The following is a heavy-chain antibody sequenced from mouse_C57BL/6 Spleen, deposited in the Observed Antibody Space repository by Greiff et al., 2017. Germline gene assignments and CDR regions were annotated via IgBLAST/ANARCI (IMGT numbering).Heavy chain of an antibody. V-gene: IGHV1-42*01. D-gene: IGHD1-1*01. CDR3: ARYTAVFDY. Sequence: EVQLQQSGPELVKPGASVKISCKASGYSFTGYYMNWVKQSPEKSLEWIGEINPSTGGTTYNQKFKAKATLTVDKSSSTAYMQLKSLTSEDSAVXYCARYTAVFDYWGQGTTLTVSS. J-gene: IGHJ2*01. CDR2: INPSTGGT. CDR1: GYSFTGYY.